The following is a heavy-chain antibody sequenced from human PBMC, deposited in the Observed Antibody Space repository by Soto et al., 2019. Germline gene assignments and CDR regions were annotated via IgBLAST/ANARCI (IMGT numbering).Heavy chain of an antibody. J-gene: IGHJ4*02. CDR1: GFTFGDYA. CDR3: TRDPPYCSSTSCYTHPFDY. V-gene: IGHV3-49*03. CDR2: IRSKAYGGTT. D-gene: IGHD2-2*02. Sequence: GGSLRLSCTASGFTFGDYAMSWFRQAPGKGLEWVGFIRSKAYGGTTEYAASVKGRFTISRDDSKSIANLQMNSLKTEDTAVYYCTRDPPYCSSTSCYTHPFDYWGQGTLVTVSS.